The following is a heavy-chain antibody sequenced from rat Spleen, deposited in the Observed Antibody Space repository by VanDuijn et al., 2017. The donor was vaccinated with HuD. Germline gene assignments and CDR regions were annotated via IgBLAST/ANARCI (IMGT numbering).Heavy chain of an antibody. Sequence: EVQLVESDGGLVQPGRSLKLSCAASGFTFSDYYMAWVRQAPTKGLEWVATISDSGSRIYYPDSVKGRFTISRDNARGSLYLQMNSLKSEDTATYYCARQDVMDAWGQGASVTVSS. CDR3: ARQDVMDA. V-gene: IGHV5-29*01. CDR1: GFTFSDYY. J-gene: IGHJ4*01. CDR2: ISDSGSRI.